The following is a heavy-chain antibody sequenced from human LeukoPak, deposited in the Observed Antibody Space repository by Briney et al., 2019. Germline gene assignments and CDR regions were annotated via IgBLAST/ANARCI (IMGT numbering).Heavy chain of an antibody. CDR2: IYYSGST. Sequence: SETLSLTCTVSGGSISSHYWSWIRQPPGKGLEWIGYIYYSGSTNYNPSLKSRVTISVDTSKNQFSLKLSSVTAADTAVYYCARGRPAAIRGGYYYYYMDVWGKGTTVTVSS. J-gene: IGHJ6*03. CDR1: GGSISSHY. V-gene: IGHV4-59*11. CDR3: ARGRPAAIRGGYYYYYMDV. D-gene: IGHD2-2*02.